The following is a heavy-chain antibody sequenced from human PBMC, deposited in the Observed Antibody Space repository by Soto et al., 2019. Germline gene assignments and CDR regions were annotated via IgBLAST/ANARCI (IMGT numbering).Heavy chain of an antibody. CDR1: GGSITNNNYY. CDR2: MYNSGTT. J-gene: IGHJ4*02. CDR3: ARGPTSDKVDY. Sequence: QVQLQESGPGLVEPSQTLSLTCTVSGGSITNNNYYWSWIRQPPGKGLEWIGHMYNSGTTYSNPSLKAXXTXSXGTSKNQFSLNLSSVTAADTAVYYCARGPTSDKVDYWGQGTLVTVSS. V-gene: IGHV4-30-4*01.